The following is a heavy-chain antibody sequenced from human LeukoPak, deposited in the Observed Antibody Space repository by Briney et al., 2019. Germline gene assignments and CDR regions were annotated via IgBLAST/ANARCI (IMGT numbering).Heavy chain of an antibody. D-gene: IGHD3-16*01. Sequence: PSETLSLTCTVSGGSISSYYWSWIRQPPGKGLEWIGYIYYSGSTNYNPSLKSRVTISVDTSKNQFSLKLSSVTAADTAVYYCARVGGSNYYYYGMDVWGQGTTVTVSS. J-gene: IGHJ6*02. CDR2: IYYSGST. CDR3: ARVGGSNYYYYGMDV. CDR1: GGSISSYY. V-gene: IGHV4-59*01.